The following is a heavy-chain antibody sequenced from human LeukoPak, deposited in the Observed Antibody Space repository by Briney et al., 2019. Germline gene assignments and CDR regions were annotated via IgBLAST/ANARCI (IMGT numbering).Heavy chain of an antibody. CDR3: AXXYPRVXXSSGYYYTPHDAFDI. CDR2: IYTSGST. V-gene: IGHV4-4*07. Sequence: SETLSLTCTVSGGSISSYYWSWIRQPAGKGLEWIGRIYTSGSTNYNPSLKSRVTMSVDTSKNQFSLKLSSVTAADTAVYYCAXXYPRVXXSSGYYYTPHDAFDIWGQGTMVTVSS. D-gene: IGHD3-22*01. CDR1: GGSISSYY. J-gene: IGHJ3*02.